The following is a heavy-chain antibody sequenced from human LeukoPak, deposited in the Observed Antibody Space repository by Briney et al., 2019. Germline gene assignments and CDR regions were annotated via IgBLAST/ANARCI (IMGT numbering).Heavy chain of an antibody. CDR3: ARRTCGGDCYLDY. CDR1: GFTFSSYS. CDR2: ISSSSSTI. D-gene: IGHD2-21*01. J-gene: IGHJ4*02. V-gene: IGHV3-48*01. Sequence: GGSLRLSCAASGFTFSSYSMNWVRQAPGKGLEWVSYISSSSSTIYYADSVKGRFTISRDNAKNSLYLQMNSLRAEDTAVYYYARRTCGGDCYLDYWGQGTLVTVSS.